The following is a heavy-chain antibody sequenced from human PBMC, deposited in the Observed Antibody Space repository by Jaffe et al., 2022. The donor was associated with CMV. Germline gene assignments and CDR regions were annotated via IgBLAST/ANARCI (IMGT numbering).Heavy chain of an antibody. Sequence: QVHLQESGPGLVKPSETLSLTCAVFGDSVESYYWSWLRQPAGKEVEWIGRIYTSGSANYNPSIESRVTISRDTSKNQFFLKLTSVTAADTAVYYCAREGPGPYYNYWSAYYRGDSYYPMDVWGHGTAVIVSS. V-gene: IGHV4-4*07. CDR2: IYTSGSA. CDR3: AREGPGPYYNYWSAYYRGDSYYPMDV. D-gene: IGHD3-3*01. CDR1: GDSVESYY. J-gene: IGHJ6*02.